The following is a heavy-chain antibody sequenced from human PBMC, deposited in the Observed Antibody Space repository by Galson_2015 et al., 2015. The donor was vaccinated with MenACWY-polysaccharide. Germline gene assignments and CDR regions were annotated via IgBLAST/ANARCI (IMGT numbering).Heavy chain of an antibody. D-gene: IGHD3-10*01. V-gene: IGHV3-23*01. CDR2: ISNNAGKT. Sequence: SLRLSCAASGFTVSYYAMSWVRQAPGKGLEWIAAISNNAGKTYYAHSVMGRFTITRDSSSTTASLQTNSLRVEDTASYFCAKDHARVWFPTFDSWGPGTLATVSS. J-gene: IGHJ4*02. CDR1: GFTVSYYA. CDR3: AKDHARVWFPTFDS.